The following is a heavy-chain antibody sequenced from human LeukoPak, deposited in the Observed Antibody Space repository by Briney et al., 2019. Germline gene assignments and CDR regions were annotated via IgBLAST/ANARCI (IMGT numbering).Heavy chain of an antibody. V-gene: IGHV3-21*04. CDR1: GFTFSSYS. CDR2: ISSSSSYI. CDR3: AKAMRDYYGMDV. Sequence: GGSLRLSCAASGFTFSSYSMNWVRQAPGKGLEWVSSISSSSSYIYYADSVKGRFTISRDNAKNSLYLQMNSLRAEDTALYYCAKAMRDYYGMDVWGQGTTVTVSS. J-gene: IGHJ6*02.